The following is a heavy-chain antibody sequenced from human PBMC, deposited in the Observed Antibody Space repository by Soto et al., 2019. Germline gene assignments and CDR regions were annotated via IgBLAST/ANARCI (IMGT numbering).Heavy chain of an antibody. CDR2: IYYSGSA. D-gene: IGHD6-19*01. Sequence: QLQLQESGPGLVKPSETLSLTCTVSGGSISSSSYYWGWIRQSPGKGLEWIGSIYYSGSAYYNPSLKSRATXSXDXXKNQFPVKLSSMTAADTAVYFCARPGSGWYDAFDIWGQGQWSPSLQ. J-gene: IGHJ3*02. V-gene: IGHV4-39*01. CDR1: GGSISSSSYY. CDR3: ARPGSGWYDAFDI.